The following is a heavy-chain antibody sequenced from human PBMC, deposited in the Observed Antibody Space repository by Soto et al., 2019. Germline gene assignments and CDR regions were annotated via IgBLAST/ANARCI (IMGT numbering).Heavy chain of an antibody. D-gene: IGHD6-13*01. V-gene: IGHV1-2*04. CDR3: AKSTSSSWYIAVAFQIFDY. CDR2: INPNSGGT. Sequence: ASVKVSCKASGYTFTGYYMHWVRQAPGQGLEWMGWINPNSGGTNYAQKFQGWVTMTRDTSISTAYMELSRLRSDDTAVYYCAKSTSSSWYIAVAFQIFDYWGQGTLVTVSS. CDR1: GYTFTGYY. J-gene: IGHJ4*02.